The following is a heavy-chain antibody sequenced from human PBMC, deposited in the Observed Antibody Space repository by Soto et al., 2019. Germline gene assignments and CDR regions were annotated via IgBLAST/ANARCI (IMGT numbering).Heavy chain of an antibody. V-gene: IGHV3-23*01. Sequence: EVQLLESGGGLVQPGGSLRLSCAASGFTFSSYAMSWVRQAPGKGLEWVSAISGSGGSTYYADSVKGRFTISRDNSKNTLYLQMNSLRAEDTAVYYCAKVRSFLIALPLAPFDYWGQGTLVTVSS. D-gene: IGHD2-21*01. CDR1: GFTFSSYA. CDR2: ISGSGGST. CDR3: AKVRSFLIALPLAPFDY. J-gene: IGHJ4*02.